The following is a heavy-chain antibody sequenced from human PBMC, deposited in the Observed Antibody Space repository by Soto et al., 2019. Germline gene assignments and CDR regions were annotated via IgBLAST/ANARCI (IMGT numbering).Heavy chain of an antibody. J-gene: IGHJ4*02. Sequence: QVQLQESGPGLVKPSQTLSLTCTVSGGSIHDYYWVWIRQPPGKGLEWIGSIFYTGSTDYNPSLKSRVTLSLATSKNQFSLNLSSVTAADTAVYYGARVNRGAFDHWGQGALVTVSS. V-gene: IGHV4-59*01. CDR3: ARVNRGAFDH. CDR1: GGSIHDYY. CDR2: IFYTGST.